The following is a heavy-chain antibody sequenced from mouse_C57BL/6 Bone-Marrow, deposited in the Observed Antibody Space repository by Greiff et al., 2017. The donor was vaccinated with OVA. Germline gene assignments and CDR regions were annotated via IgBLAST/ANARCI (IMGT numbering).Heavy chain of an antibody. V-gene: IGHV1-15*01. D-gene: IGHD1-1*01. J-gene: IGHJ3*01. CDR3: TNKDSYYCSSSLAGFAY. Sequence: QVQLQQSGAELVRPGASVTLSCKASGYTFTDYEMHWVKQTPVHGLEWIGAIDPETGGTAYNQKFKGKAILTADKSSSTAYMELRSLTSEDSAVYYCTNKDSYYCSSSLAGFAYWGQGTLVTVSA. CDR1: GYTFTDYE. CDR2: IDPETGGT.